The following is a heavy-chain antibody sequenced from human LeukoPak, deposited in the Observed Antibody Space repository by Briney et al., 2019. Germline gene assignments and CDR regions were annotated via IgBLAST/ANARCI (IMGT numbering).Heavy chain of an antibody. J-gene: IGHJ6*02. D-gene: IGHD2-8*01. Sequence: TGGSLRLSCAASGFTFSSYGMHWVRQAPGKGLEWVAVISYDGSNKYYADSVKGRFTISRDNSKNTLYLQMNSLRAEDTAVYYCAKDQSMVAVRYYYYGMDVWGQGTTVTVSS. CDR2: ISYDGSNK. CDR3: AKDQSMVAVRYYYYGMDV. V-gene: IGHV3-30*18. CDR1: GFTFSSYG.